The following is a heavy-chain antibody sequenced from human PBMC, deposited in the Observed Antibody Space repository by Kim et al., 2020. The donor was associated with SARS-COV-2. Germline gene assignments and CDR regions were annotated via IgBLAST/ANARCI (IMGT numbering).Heavy chain of an antibody. D-gene: IGHD6-19*01. CDR1: GFTFSIYG. CDR2: ISYDGSNK. J-gene: IGHJ4*02. CDR3: AKSSTVADTTGYFDY. Sequence: GGSLRLSCAASGFTFSIYGMHWVRQAPGKGLEWVAVISYDGSNKNYADSVKGRFTISRDNSKNTLYLQMNSLRAEDTAVYYCAKSSTVADTTGYFDYWGQGTLVTVSS. V-gene: IGHV3-30*18.